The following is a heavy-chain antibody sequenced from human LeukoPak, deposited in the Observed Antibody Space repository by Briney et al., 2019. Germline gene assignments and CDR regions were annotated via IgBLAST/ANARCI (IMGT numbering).Heavy chain of an antibody. J-gene: IGHJ4*02. D-gene: IGHD3-22*01. V-gene: IGHV3-7*03. CDR2: IKEDGTQK. CDR1: GFTFNKSW. CDR3: AKVVNSGYYYYFDY. Sequence: GGSLRLSCAASGFTFNKSWMSWVRQAPGKGPEWVANIKEDGTQKYYVDSVRGRFTISRDNAENSLYLQMSSLRVEDTAVYYCAKVVNSGYYYYFDYWGQGTLVTVSS.